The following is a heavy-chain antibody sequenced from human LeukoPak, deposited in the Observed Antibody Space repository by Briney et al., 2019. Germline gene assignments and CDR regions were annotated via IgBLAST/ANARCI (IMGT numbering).Heavy chain of an antibody. D-gene: IGHD2-15*01. CDR1: GFTFSSYA. J-gene: IGHJ6*02. Sequence: GGSLRLSCAASGFTFSSYAMSWVRQAPGKGLEWVSAISGSGGSTYYADSVKGRFTISRDNSKNTLYLQMNSLRAEDTAVYYCARDCSGGSCYYYYGMDVWGQGTTVTVSS. V-gene: IGHV3-23*01. CDR2: ISGSGGST. CDR3: ARDCSGGSCYYYYGMDV.